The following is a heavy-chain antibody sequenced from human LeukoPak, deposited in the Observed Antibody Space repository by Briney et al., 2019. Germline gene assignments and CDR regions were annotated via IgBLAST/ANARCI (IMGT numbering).Heavy chain of an antibody. CDR1: GGSISSGSYS. V-gene: IGHV4-61*02. Sequence: PSQTLSLTCTVSGGSISSGSYSWSWIRQPAGKGLEWIGRIYNSGSTNYNPSLKSRVTISVDTSKNQFSLKLSSVTAADTAVYYCASGLGVYYDSSGYESGYWGQGTLVTVSS. CDR2: IYNSGST. J-gene: IGHJ4*02. CDR3: ASGLGVYYDSSGYESGY. D-gene: IGHD3-22*01.